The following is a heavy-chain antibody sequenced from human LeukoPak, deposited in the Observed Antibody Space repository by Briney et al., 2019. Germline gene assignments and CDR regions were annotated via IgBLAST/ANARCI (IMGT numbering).Heavy chain of an antibody. D-gene: IGHD3-22*01. CDR1: GYTFTSYA. CDR2: INSNTGNP. Sequence: ASVKVSCKASGYTFTSYAMNWVRQAPGQGLEWMGWINSNTGNPTYAQGFTGRFVFSLDTSVSTAYLQISSLKAEDTAVYYCARVRDSSGYHLSADYYYYMDVWGKGTTVTVSS. V-gene: IGHV7-4-1*02. J-gene: IGHJ6*03. CDR3: ARVRDSSGYHLSADYYYYMDV.